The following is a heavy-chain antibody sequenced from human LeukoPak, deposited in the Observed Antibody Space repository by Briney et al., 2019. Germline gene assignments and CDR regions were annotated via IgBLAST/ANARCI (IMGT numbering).Heavy chain of an antibody. CDR2: IIPILGIA. J-gene: IGHJ6*02. CDR1: GGTFSSYA. Sequence: SVKVSCKASGGTFSSYAISWVRQAPGQGLEWMGRIIPILGIANYAQKFQGRVTITADKSTSTAYMELSSLRSEDTAVYYCARDTAMEIYYYYGMDVWGQGTTVTVSS. D-gene: IGHD5-18*01. V-gene: IGHV1-69*04. CDR3: ARDTAMEIYYYYGMDV.